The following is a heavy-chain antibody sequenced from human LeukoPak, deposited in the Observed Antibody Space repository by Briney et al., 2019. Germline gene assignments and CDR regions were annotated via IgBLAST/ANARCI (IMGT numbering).Heavy chain of an antibody. CDR2: ISFDGSYK. V-gene: IGHV3-30*18. Sequence: GGSLRLSCAASVFTFSSYGMHWVRQAPGKGLEWVAVISFDGSYKFYADSVKGRFTISRDNSKNTLSLHMNSLRAEDTAVYYCAKIKGLKDAFDIWGQGTMVTVSS. CDR1: VFTFSSYG. J-gene: IGHJ3*02. CDR3: AKIKGLKDAFDI.